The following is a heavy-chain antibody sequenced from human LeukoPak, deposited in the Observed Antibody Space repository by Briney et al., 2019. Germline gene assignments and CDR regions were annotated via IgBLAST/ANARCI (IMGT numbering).Heavy chain of an antibody. Sequence: HTGGSLRLSCAASGFTFSSYAMSWVRQAPGKGLEWVSAISGSGGSTYYADSVKGRFTISRDNSKNTLYLQMNSLRAEDTAVYYCARVGRSQGPIVVVPPEVNCFDYWGQGTLVTVSS. CDR2: ISGSGGST. D-gene: IGHD2-2*01. CDR3: ARVGRSQGPIVVVPPEVNCFDY. CDR1: GFTFSSYA. J-gene: IGHJ4*02. V-gene: IGHV3-23*01.